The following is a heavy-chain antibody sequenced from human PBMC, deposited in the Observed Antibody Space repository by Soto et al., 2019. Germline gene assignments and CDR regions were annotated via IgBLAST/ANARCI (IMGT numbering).Heavy chain of an antibody. CDR1: GLIFSDYH. J-gene: IGHJ6*02. CDR3: AMLGGCSGGSNDMDV. Sequence: EVQLVESGGGLVQPGGSLRLSCAASGLIFSDYHMDWVRQAPGKGLAWVGRIRRQANSYTTEYAASVKGRFTISRDDSKNSLYLQMNTLKTEDTAVYYCAMLGGCSGGSNDMDVWGQGTTVTVSS. D-gene: IGHD6-19*01. V-gene: IGHV3-72*01. CDR2: IRRQANSYTT.